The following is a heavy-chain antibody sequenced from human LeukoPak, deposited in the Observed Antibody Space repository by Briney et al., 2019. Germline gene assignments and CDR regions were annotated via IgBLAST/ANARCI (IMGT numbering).Heavy chain of an antibody. Sequence: PSETLSLTCAVSGGSISSGGYSWSWIRQPPGKGLEWIGYIYHSGSTYYNPSLKSRVTISVDRSKNQFSLKLSSVTAADTAVYYCARATYSSSWYWGWFDPWGQGTLVTVSS. J-gene: IGHJ5*02. V-gene: IGHV4-30-2*01. CDR2: IYHSGST. CDR1: GGSISSGGYS. CDR3: ARATYSSSWYWGWFDP. D-gene: IGHD6-13*01.